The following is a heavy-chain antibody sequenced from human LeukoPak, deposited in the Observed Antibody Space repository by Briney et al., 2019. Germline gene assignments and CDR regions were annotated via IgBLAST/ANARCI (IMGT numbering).Heavy chain of an antibody. CDR3: ARRNYYDSSGYYWNYFDY. CDR1: GYSFTSYW. V-gene: IGHV5-51*01. Sequence: GESLKISCKGSGYSFTSYWIGWVRQMPGKCLEWMGIIYPGDSDTRYSPSFQGQVTISADKSISTAYLQWSSLKASDTAMYYCARRNYYDSSGYYWNYFDYWGQGTLVTVSS. CDR2: IYPGDSDT. D-gene: IGHD3-22*01. J-gene: IGHJ4*02.